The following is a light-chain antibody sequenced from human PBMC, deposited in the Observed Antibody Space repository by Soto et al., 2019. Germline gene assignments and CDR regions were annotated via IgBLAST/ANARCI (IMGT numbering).Light chain of an antibody. CDR2: KAS. CDR3: QQYNTSPYT. J-gene: IGKJ2*01. Sequence: DIQMTQSPSTLSASVGDRVTITCRASESVSDWLAWYQQKPGKAPKLLIYKASSLESGVPSRFSGSGSGTEFTLTISSLQPDDLATYHCQQYNTSPYTFGQGTKLEIK. V-gene: IGKV1-5*03. CDR1: ESVSDW.